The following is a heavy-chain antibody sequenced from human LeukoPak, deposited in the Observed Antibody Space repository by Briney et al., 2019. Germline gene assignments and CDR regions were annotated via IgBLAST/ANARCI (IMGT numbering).Heavy chain of an antibody. CDR2: IWYDGSYK. J-gene: IGHJ5*02. CDR3: GRDMGTTRLDL. D-gene: IGHD1-1*01. Sequence: GGSLRLSCAASGLTLSSYGMHWVRQAPGKGLEWVAVIWYDGSYKYYADSVKGRFTISRDNSKNTLYLQLSSLRADDTAVYYCGRDMGTTRLDLWGQGTRVTVSS. V-gene: IGHV3-33*01. CDR1: GLTLSSYG.